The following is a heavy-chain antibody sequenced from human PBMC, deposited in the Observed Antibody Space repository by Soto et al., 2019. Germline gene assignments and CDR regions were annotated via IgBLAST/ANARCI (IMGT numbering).Heavy chain of an antibody. CDR2: IRYDGSDK. D-gene: IGHD4-17*01. CDR1: GFTFSSYG. Sequence: QVQLVESGGGVVQPGRFLRLSCAASGFTFSSYGMHWVRQAPGKGLERGAVIRYDGSDKYYADSVRGRFTTSRDNSKNTLYLQMNSLRAEDTAVYYCARDPYGDYDPHFDYWGLGTLVTVSS. J-gene: IGHJ4*02. CDR3: ARDPYGDYDPHFDY. V-gene: IGHV3-33*01.